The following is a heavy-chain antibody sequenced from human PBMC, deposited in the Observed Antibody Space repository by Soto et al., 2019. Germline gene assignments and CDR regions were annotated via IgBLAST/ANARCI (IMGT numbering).Heavy chain of an antibody. V-gene: IGHV3-7*01. Sequence: PGGSLRLSCAASGFTFNSYLMTWVGQAPGKGLEWVANINTDGSQKHSVDSVKGRFTFSRDNGKNSLYLQMNSLRVEDTAVYYCARVSRRNTFDVWGQGTMVTVSS. J-gene: IGHJ3*01. CDR1: GFTFNSYL. CDR2: INTDGSQK. CDR3: ARVSRRNTFDV.